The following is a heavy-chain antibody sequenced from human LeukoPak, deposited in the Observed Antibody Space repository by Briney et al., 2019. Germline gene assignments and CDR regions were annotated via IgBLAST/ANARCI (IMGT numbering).Heavy chain of an antibody. CDR2: IYSSGGST. CDR1: GYSFTTDN. J-gene: IGHJ4*02. D-gene: IGHD2/OR15-2a*01. CDR3: AREPPNSYYFDY. Sequence: ASVKVSCKASGYSFTTDNMHWMRQAPGQRLEWMGIIYSSGGSTSAQKFQGRVTMTRDTSTSTVYMELSSPRSEDTAVYYCAREPPNSYYFDYWGQGTLVTVSS. V-gene: IGHV1-46*01.